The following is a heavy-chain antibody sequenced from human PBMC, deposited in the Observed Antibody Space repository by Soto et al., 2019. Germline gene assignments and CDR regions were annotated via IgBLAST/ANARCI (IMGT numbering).Heavy chain of an antibody. D-gene: IGHD3-3*01. CDR1: GFTFSSYS. CDR2: ISSSSSTI. Sequence: EVQLVESGGGLVQPGGSLRLSCAASGFTFSSYSMNWVRQAPGKGLEWVSYISSSSSTIYYADSVKGRFTISRDNAKNSLYLQMNSLRAEDTAVYYCARVGEVEWLLYTEYFQHWGQGTLVTVSS. V-gene: IGHV3-48*01. CDR3: ARVGEVEWLLYTEYFQH. J-gene: IGHJ1*01.